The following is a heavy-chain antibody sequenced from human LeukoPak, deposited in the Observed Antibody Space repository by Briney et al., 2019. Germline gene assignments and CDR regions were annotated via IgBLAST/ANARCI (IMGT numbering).Heavy chain of an antibody. J-gene: IGHJ4*02. CDR3: AKSPEQIAVAGLDY. D-gene: IGHD6-19*01. Sequence: PGGSLRLSCAASGFTFSSYGMSWVRQAPGKGLEWVSAISGSGGSTYYADSVKGRFTISRDNSKNTLYLQMNSLRAEDTAVYYCAKSPEQIAVAGLDYWGQGTLVTVSS. CDR2: ISGSGGST. CDR1: GFTFSSYG. V-gene: IGHV3-23*01.